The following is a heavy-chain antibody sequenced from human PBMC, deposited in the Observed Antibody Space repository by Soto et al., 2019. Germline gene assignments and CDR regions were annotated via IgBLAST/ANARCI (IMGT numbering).Heavy chain of an antibody. D-gene: IGHD3-9*01. J-gene: IGHJ5*02. CDR1: GGSISSGDYY. CDR2: IYYSGST. V-gene: IGHV4-30-4*01. Sequence: SETLSLTCTVSGGSISSGDYYWSWIRQPPGKGLEWIGYIYYSGSTYYNPSLKSRVTISVDTSKNQFSLKLSSVTAADTAVYYCAREDSDWNWFVPCDQGTLVTVST. CDR3: AREDSDWNWFVP.